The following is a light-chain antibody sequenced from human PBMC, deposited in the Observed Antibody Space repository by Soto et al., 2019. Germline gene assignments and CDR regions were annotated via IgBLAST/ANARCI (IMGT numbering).Light chain of an antibody. J-gene: IGKJ5*01. CDR1: QSVSSNY. CDR3: QRYGNSPIT. Sequence: EIVLTQSPGTLSLSPGERATLSCRASQSVSSNYLAWYQQKPGQAPRLLIYDASSRPTGIPDRFSGSGSGTDFTLTICRLEPEDFAVYYCQRYGNSPITFGQGTRLEIK. V-gene: IGKV3-20*01. CDR2: DAS.